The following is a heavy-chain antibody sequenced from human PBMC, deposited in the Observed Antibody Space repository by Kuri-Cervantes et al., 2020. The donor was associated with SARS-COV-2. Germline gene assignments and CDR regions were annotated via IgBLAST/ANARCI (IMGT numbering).Heavy chain of an antibody. CDR2: ISGSGGST. D-gene: IGHD6-13*01. CDR1: GFTFSSYT. V-gene: IGHV3-23*01. CDR3: AKDRLSSWYHQYGMDV. J-gene: IGHJ6*02. Sequence: GESLKISCAASGFTFSSYTMSWVRQAPGKGLEWVSAISGSGGSTYYADSVKGRFTISRDNSKNTLYLQMNSLRAEDTAVYYCAKDRLSSWYHQYGMDVWGQGTTVIVSS.